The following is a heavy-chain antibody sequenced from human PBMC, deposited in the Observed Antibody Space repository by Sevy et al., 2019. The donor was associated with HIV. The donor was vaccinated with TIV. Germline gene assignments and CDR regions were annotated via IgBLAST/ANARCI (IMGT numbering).Heavy chain of an antibody. CDR2: VSPHTGDT. CDR3: ARAFCTSGRCYSLAY. Sequence: ASVKVSCKVSGYTFSIYRITWVRQAPGQGLEWMGWVSPHTGDTKFAENFQDRGTMSTDTYTATAYMELSSLRSDDTAVYYCARAFCTSGRCYSLAYWGHGTLVTVSS. V-gene: IGHV1-18*01. D-gene: IGHD2-15*01. CDR1: GYTFSIYR. J-gene: IGHJ4*01.